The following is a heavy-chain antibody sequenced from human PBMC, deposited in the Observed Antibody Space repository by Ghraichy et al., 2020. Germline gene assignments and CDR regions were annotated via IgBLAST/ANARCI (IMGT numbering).Heavy chain of an antibody. D-gene: IGHD1-1*01. Sequence: GGSLRLSCAASGFTFSTYGMNWVRQAPGKGLEWVAVIWNDGTYKNYADSVKGRFTISRDNSKNKLYLQMNSLRAEDTAVYYCASGRGPGTFFSDYWGQGTLVTVSS. V-gene: IGHV3-33*03. CDR2: IWNDGTYK. CDR3: ASGRGPGTFFSDY. CDR1: GFTFSTYG. J-gene: IGHJ4*02.